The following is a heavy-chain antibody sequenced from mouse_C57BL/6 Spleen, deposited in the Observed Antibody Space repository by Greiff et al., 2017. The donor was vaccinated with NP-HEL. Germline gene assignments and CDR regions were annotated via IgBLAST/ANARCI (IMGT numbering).Heavy chain of an antibody. CDR2: INPSSGYT. D-gene: IGHD1-1*01. CDR1: GYTFTSYW. J-gene: IGHJ1*03. CDR3: ARGATVPDWYFDV. Sequence: QVQLQQSGAELAKPGASVKLSCKASGYTFTSYWMHWVKQRPGQGLEWIGYINPSSGYTKYNQKFKDKATLTADKSSSTAYMQLSSLTYEDSAVYYCARGATVPDWYFDVWGTGTTVTVSS. V-gene: IGHV1-7*01.